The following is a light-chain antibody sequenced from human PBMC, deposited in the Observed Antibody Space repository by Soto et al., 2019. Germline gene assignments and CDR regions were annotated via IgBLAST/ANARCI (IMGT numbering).Light chain of an antibody. CDR1: SSDVGGYNY. CDR3: SSYTSSTTLV. V-gene: IGLV2-14*03. J-gene: IGLJ1*01. CDR2: DVS. Sequence: QSALTQPASVSGSPGQSITISCTGTSSDVGGYNYVSWYQQHPGKAPKLMIYDVSNRPSGVSSRFSASKSGNTASLTISGLQAEDEADYYCSSYTSSTTLVFGTGTKVTVL.